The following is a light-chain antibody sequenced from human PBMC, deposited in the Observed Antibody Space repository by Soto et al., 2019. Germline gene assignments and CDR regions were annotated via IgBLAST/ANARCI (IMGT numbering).Light chain of an antibody. Sequence: IVMTQSPATLPVAPGQRATLSCMPSQSVSSNLAWYQQKPGQAPKLLIYNPSTRATGIPARFSGSGSGTEFTLTISSLQYEDFAIYYCQQYDNWPLTFGGGTKVDIK. CDR2: NPS. CDR3: QQYDNWPLT. V-gene: IGKV3-15*01. CDR1: QSVSSN. J-gene: IGKJ4*01.